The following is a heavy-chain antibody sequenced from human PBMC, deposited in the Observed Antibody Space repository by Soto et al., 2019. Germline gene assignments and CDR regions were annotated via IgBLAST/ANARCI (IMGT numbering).Heavy chain of an antibody. V-gene: IGHV5-10-1*01. CDR2: IDPSDSYT. CDR3: ARSFDSSSTYGMDV. J-gene: IGHJ6*02. Sequence: GESLKISCKGSGYTFTTYWINWVRQMPGKGLEWMGRIDPSDSYTKYSPSFQGHVIMSADKSISTAYLHWSSLKASDTAIYYRARSFDSSSTYGMDVWGQGTTVTVSS. CDR1: GYTFTTYW. D-gene: IGHD6-13*01.